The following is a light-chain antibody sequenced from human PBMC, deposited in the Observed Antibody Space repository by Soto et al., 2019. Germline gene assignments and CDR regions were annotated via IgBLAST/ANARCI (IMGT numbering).Light chain of an antibody. CDR3: SSYAGSLYV. CDR2: EVV. CDR1: SSDVGGYNY. Sequence: QSALTQPPSASGSPGQSVTISCTGTSSDVGGYNYVSWYQQHPGKAPKLMIYEVVKRPSGVPDRFSGSKSGNTASLTVSGLQDEDEADYYCSSYAGSLYVFGTGTKLTVL. J-gene: IGLJ1*01. V-gene: IGLV2-8*01.